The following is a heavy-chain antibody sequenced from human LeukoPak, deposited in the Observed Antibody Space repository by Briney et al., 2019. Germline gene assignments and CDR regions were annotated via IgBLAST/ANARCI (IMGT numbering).Heavy chain of an antibody. CDR2: ISSSSSYI. J-gene: IGHJ4*02. V-gene: IGHV3-21*01. D-gene: IGHD3-10*01. CDR1: GFTFSSYS. CDR3: ARGLVLLWFGELFDPVDY. Sequence: GGSLRLSCAASGFTFSSYSMNWVRQAPGKGLEWVSSISSSSSYIYYADSVKGRFTISRDNAKNSLYLQMNSLRAEDTAVYYCARGLVLLWFGELFDPVDYWGQGTLVTVSS.